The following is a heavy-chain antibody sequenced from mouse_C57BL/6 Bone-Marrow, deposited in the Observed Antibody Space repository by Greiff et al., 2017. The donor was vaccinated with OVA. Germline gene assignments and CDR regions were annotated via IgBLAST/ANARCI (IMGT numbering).Heavy chain of an antibody. CDR3: ARDNDGYPYAMDY. CDR2: IYPGDGDT. Sequence: VQLQESGPELVKPGASVKISCKASGYAFSSSWMNWVKQRPGKGLEWIGRIYPGDGDTNYNGKFKGKATLTADKPSSTAYMQLSSLTSEDSAVYFCARDNDGYPYAMDYWGQGTSVTVSS. V-gene: IGHV1-82*01. D-gene: IGHD2-3*01. CDR1: GYAFSSSW. J-gene: IGHJ4*01.